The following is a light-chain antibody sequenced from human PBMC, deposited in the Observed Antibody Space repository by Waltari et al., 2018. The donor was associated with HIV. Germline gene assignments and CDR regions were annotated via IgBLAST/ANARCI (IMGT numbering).Light chain of an antibody. CDR3: QQSHSVPFT. CDR1: QDIKPE. CDR2: AAS. V-gene: IGKV1-39*01. Sequence: DIQMTQSPSSLSASPGDTITITCRTSQDIKPELNWYQQKPGTAPKLLVYAASGFQSGVPARISGSGSGTDFTLTINTLQPDDSATYFCQQSHSVPFTFGAGTKVDVK. J-gene: IGKJ4*01.